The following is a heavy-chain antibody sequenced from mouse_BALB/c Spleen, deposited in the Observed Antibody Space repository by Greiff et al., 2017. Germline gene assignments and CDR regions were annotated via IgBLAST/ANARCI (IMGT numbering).Heavy chain of an antibody. V-gene: IGHV1S137*01. CDR2: ISTYYGDA. Sequence: QVQLKQSGAELVRPGVSVKISCKGSGYTFTDYAMHWVKQSHAKSLEWIGVISTYYGDASYNQKFKGKATMTVDKSSSTAYMELARLTSEDSAIYYCARDYDDYLDYWGQGTTLTVSS. CDR1: GYTFTDYA. J-gene: IGHJ2*01. D-gene: IGHD2-4*01. CDR3: ARDYDDYLDY.